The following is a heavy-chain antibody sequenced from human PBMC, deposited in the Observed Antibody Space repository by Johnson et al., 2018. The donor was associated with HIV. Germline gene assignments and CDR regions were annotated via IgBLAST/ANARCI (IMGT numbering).Heavy chain of an antibody. CDR3: AKAYCPGCDAFEI. Sequence: VQLVESGGGLIQLGGSLRLSCAASGFSVSSNYMTWVRQAPGKGLEWVSIIYSRDTTYYADSVKGRFTISRDSSKNTLYLQMNSLRTEDSGVYYCAKAYCPGCDAFEIWGQGTMVTVSS. V-gene: IGHV3-66*03. D-gene: IGHD2-21*01. CDR1: GFSVSSNY. CDR2: IYSRDTT. J-gene: IGHJ3*02.